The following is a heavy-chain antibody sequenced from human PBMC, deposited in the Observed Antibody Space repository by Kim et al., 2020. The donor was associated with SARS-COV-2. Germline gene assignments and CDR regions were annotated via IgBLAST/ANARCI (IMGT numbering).Heavy chain of an antibody. D-gene: IGHD3-22*01. CDR2: MNPNSGNT. J-gene: IGHJ4*02. Sequence: ASVKVSCKAXGYTFTSYDINWVRQATGQGLEWMGWMNPNSGNTGYAQKFQGRVTMTRNTSISTAYMELSSLRSEDTAVYYCARGTWDYYDSSGYRTYYFDYWGQGTLVTVSS. V-gene: IGHV1-8*01. CDR1: GYTFTSYD. CDR3: ARGTWDYYDSSGYRTYYFDY.